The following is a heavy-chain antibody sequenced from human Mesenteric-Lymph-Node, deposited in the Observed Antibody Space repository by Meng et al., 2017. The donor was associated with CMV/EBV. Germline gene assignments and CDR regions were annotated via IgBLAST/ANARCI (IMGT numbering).Heavy chain of an antibody. CDR3: AKGLRDEYFQH. CDR1: VFILTNSG. V-gene: IGHV3-30*02. D-gene: IGHD5-12*01. Sequence: GGSLRLSCAASVFILTNSGVHWIRQAPGGGLEWLAMMHYDGTYKYYADAVTGRVTISVDYSKNTVYLQMNNLRAEDTAVYYCAKGLRDEYFQHWGQGTLVTVSS. J-gene: IGHJ1*01. CDR2: MHYDGTYK.